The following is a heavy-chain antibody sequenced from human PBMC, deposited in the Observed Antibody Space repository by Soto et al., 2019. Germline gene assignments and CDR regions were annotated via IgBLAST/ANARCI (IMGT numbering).Heavy chain of an antibody. Sequence: PGGSLRLSCAASGFTFSSYAMSWVRQAPGKGLEWVSAISGSGGSTYYADSVKGRFTISRDNSKNTLYLQMNSLRAEDTAVYYCARVDYGDYATGGMDVWGQGTTVTVSS. CDR1: GFTFSSYA. CDR2: ISGSGGST. V-gene: IGHV3-23*01. D-gene: IGHD4-17*01. J-gene: IGHJ6*02. CDR3: ARVDYGDYATGGMDV.